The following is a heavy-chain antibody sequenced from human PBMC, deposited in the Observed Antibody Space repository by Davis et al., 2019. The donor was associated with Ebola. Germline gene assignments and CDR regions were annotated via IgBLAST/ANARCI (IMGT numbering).Heavy chain of an antibody. D-gene: IGHD2-15*01. J-gene: IGHJ4*02. Sequence: ESLKLSCGSFGFSFSSHVMSWVRQAPGPRLEWVSGISDSGSTTYYADSVKGRFTIFRDNPKNMVYLQMNSLRAEDTATYYCATSAAGKVYAADYWGQGSLVIVSS. V-gene: IGHV3-23*01. CDR1: GFSFSSHV. CDR2: ISDSGSTT. CDR3: ATSAAGKVYAADY.